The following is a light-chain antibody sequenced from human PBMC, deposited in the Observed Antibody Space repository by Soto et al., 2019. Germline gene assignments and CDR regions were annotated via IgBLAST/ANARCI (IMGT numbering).Light chain of an antibody. CDR1: QGLVYSDGNTY. J-gene: IGKJ1*01. V-gene: IGKV2-30*01. CDR3: MQGTHWPPWT. CDR2: KVS. Sequence: DVVMTQSPLSLPVTLGQPASISCRSSQGLVYSDGNTYLTWFQLRPGQSPRRLIYKVSDRDSGVPDRFSGSGSGTNFTLKIIRVEAEDLGIYYCMQGTHWPPWTFGQGTKVEIK.